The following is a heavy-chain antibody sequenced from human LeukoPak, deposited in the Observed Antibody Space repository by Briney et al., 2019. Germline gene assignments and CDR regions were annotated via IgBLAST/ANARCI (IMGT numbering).Heavy chain of an antibody. Sequence: ASVKVSCKASGYTFTGYFMHWVRQAPGQGLEWMGWINPNSGGTNYAQKFQGRVTMTRDTSISTAYMELSRLGSDDTAVYYCARVQFENDYGELPFDYWGQGTLVTVSS. CDR1: GYTFTGYF. V-gene: IGHV1-2*02. J-gene: IGHJ4*02. CDR2: INPNSGGT. D-gene: IGHD4-17*01. CDR3: ARVQFENDYGELPFDY.